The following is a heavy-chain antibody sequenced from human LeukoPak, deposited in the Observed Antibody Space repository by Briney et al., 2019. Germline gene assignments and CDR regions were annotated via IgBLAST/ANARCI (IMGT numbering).Heavy chain of an antibody. CDR2: IYYSGST. V-gene: IGHV4-39*01. CDR1: GGSISSSSYY. Sequence: TSETLSLTCTVSGGSISSSSYYWGWIRQPPGKGLEWIGSIYYSGSTYYNPSLKSRVTISVDTSKNQFSLKLSSVTAAVTAVYYCARLERVGVYYFDYWGQGTLVTVSS. J-gene: IGHJ4*02. CDR3: ARLERVGVYYFDY. D-gene: IGHD1-1*01.